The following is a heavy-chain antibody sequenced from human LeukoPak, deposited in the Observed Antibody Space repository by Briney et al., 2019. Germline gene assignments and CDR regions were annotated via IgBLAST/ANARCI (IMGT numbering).Heavy chain of an antibody. J-gene: IGHJ4*02. CDR2: IYTGTTT. CDR1: GLSVSRNY. D-gene: IGHD3-10*01. V-gene: IGHV3-53*01. Sequence: GGSLRLSCAASGLSVSRNYISWVRQAPGKGLEWASFIYTGTTTFYADSVKGRFTISRDNSRNTVYLELNSLRVDDTAVYYCVRDRGHFDYWGPGTLVTVSS. CDR3: VRDRGHFDY.